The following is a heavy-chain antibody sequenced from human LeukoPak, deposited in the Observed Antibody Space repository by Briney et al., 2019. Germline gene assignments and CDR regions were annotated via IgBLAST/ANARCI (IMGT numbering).Heavy chain of an antibody. Sequence: PGGSLRLSCAASGCTFSSYAMHWVRQAPGKGLEYVSAISSNGGSTYYANSVKGRFTISRDNSKNTLYLQMGSLRAEDMAVYYCARGGSYGSLWGQGTLFTVSS. D-gene: IGHD5-18*01. CDR1: GCTFSSYA. J-gene: IGHJ4*02. CDR3: ARGGSYGSL. CDR2: ISSNGGST. V-gene: IGHV3-64*01.